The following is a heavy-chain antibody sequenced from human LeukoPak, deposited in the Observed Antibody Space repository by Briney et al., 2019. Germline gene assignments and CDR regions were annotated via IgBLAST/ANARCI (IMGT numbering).Heavy chain of an antibody. D-gene: IGHD2-15*01. J-gene: IGHJ4*02. Sequence: SETLSLTCTVSGGSISSYYWSWIRQPPGKGLEWIGYIYYSGSTNYNPSLESRVTISVDTSKNQFSLKLSSVTAADTAVYYCARQGTNLGYCSGGSCYIDYWGQGTLVTVSS. CDR3: ARQGTNLGYCSGGSCYIDY. CDR1: GGSISSYY. V-gene: IGHV4-59*08. CDR2: IYYSGST.